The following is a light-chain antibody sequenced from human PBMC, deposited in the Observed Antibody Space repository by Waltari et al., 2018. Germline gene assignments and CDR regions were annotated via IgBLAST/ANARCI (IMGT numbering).Light chain of an antibody. J-gene: IGLJ3*02. V-gene: IGLV1-40*01. CDR2: GNT. Sequence: QSVLTQPPSVSGAPGPRVTISCTGSSSHIGTGYDVQWYQQLPGSAPKLLMFGNTNRPSGVPDRFSGSKSGASASLAITGLQAEDEAVYYCHSYDIGLTAWVFGGGTKLTVL. CDR3: HSYDIGLTAWV. CDR1: SSHIGTGYD.